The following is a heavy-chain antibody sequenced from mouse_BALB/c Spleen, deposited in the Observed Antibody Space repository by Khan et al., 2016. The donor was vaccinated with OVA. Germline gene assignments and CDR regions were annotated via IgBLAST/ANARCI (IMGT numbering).Heavy chain of an antibody. CDR1: GYTFINYW. V-gene: IGHV1-7*01. Sequence: QVRLQQSGAEMAKPGASVKMSCKASGYTFINYWVHWVKQRPRQGLEWIGYINPSTGYTEYNEKFKDKATLTADKSSSTAYMQLSSLTSEDSAVYYCARRGVYGIFAYWGQGTLVTVSA. D-gene: IGHD2-1*01. J-gene: IGHJ3*01. CDR2: INPSTGYT. CDR3: ARRGVYGIFAY.